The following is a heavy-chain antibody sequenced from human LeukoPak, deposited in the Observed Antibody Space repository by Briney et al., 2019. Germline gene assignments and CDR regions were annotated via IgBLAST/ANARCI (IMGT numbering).Heavy chain of an antibody. CDR2: IYSRGDT. CDR3: ARDRFRDSSGLFDY. Sequence: GGSLRLSCAASEFIVSINYMTWVRQAPGKGLEWVSLIYSRGDTKYADSVKGRFTISRDNSKNTLYLQMSSLRTEDTAVYYCARDRFRDSSGLFDYWGQGTLVTVSS. V-gene: IGHV3-66*01. J-gene: IGHJ4*02. D-gene: IGHD3-22*01. CDR1: EFIVSINY.